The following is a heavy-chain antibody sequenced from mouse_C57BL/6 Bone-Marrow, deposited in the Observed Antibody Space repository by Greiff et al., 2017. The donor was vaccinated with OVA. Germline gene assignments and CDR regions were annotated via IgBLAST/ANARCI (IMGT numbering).Heavy chain of an antibody. CDR2: IYWDDDK. Sequence: QVQLKESGPGILQSSQTLSLTCSFSGFSLSTSGMGVSWIRQPSGKGLEWLAHIYWDDDKRYNPSLKSRLTISKDTSRNQVFLKITSVDTADTATYYCARNVPYYYGSPWFAYWGQGTLVTVSA. J-gene: IGHJ3*01. CDR1: GFSLSTSGMG. CDR3: ARNVPYYYGSPWFAY. D-gene: IGHD1-1*01. V-gene: IGHV8-12*01.